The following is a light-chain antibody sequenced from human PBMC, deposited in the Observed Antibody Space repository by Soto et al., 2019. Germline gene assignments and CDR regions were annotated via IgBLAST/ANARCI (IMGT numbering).Light chain of an antibody. V-gene: IGKV3-20*01. CDR1: QSLSGNY. J-gene: IGKJ1*01. Sequence: ENVLTQSPGTLSLSPGDRATLSCRASQSLSGNYLAWYQQKPGQAPRILIYRASSRATGISDRFSGSGSGTDFTLTISRLEPEDFAVYYCHHYGPSPWTFGQGTKVDSK. CDR2: RAS. CDR3: HHYGPSPWT.